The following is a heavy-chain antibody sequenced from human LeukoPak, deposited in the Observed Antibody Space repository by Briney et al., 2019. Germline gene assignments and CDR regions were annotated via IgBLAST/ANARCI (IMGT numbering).Heavy chain of an antibody. J-gene: IGHJ4*02. CDR3: ARDLGGGVVDS. Sequence: SETLSLTCTVSGASLSNYYWNWIRQPAGKGLEWIGRIYNSGMTKYNRALGRRVTMSVDTSKNQLSLELTSLIAADTAVYYCARDLGGGVVDSWGQGVLVTASS. CDR1: GASLSNYY. V-gene: IGHV4-4*07. CDR2: IYNSGMT. D-gene: IGHD2-8*01.